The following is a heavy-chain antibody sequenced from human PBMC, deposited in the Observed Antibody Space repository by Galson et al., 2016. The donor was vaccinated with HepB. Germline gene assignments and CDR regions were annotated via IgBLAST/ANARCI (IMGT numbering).Heavy chain of an antibody. CDR2: ISGSGGST. V-gene: IGHV3-23*01. CDR3: AKCRSSDSTSCPNY. Sequence: SLRLSCAAPGFTFINYAMTWVRQAPGKGLEWVSSISGSGGSTYYADSVKGRFTISRDNSKNTLYLQMNSLRAEDTALYFCAKCRSSDSTSCPNYWGQGTLVTVSS. J-gene: IGHJ4*02. D-gene: IGHD2-2*01. CDR1: GFTFINYA.